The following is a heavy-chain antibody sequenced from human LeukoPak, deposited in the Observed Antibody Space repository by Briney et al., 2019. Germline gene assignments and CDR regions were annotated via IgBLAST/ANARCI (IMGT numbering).Heavy chain of an antibody. CDR3: ARDRPNYYDSSGHYYRRDGDY. D-gene: IGHD3-22*01. CDR2: IYYSGST. J-gene: IGHJ4*02. V-gene: IGHV4-59*01. CDR1: GGSISSYY. Sequence: SETLSLTCTVSGGSISSYYWSWIRQPPGKGLEWIGYIYYSGSTNYNPSLKSRVTISVDTSKNQFSLKLSSVTAADTAVYYCARDRPNYYDSSGHYYRRDGDYWGQGTLVTVSS.